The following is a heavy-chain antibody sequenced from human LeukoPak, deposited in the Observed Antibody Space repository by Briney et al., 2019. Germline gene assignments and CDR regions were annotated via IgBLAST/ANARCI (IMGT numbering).Heavy chain of an antibody. J-gene: IGHJ4*02. CDR1: GFTFSSYS. CDR2: ISSCSSYI. V-gene: IGHV3-21*01. Sequence: GGSLRLSCAASGFTFSSYSMNWVRQAPGKGLEWVSSISSCSSYIYYADSVKGRFTISRANAKNSLYLQMNSLRAEDTAVYYCARGGYSYGLIWGQGTLVTVSS. D-gene: IGHD5-18*01. CDR3: ARGGYSYGLI.